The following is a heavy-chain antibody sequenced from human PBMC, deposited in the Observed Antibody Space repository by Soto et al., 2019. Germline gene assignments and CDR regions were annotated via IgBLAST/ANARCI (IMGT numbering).Heavy chain of an antibody. CDR3: PRVIGNSWLDS. CDR2: IKQDGSEK. V-gene: IGHV3-7*04. Sequence: GGSLRLSCAASGFTCSSFWMSWVRQAPGKGLEWVANIKQDGSEKYYVDSVKGRFTISRDNAKNSPSLQMNRLRAEDTPLYNCPRVIGNSWLDSGGQGTLVTVPS. J-gene: IGHJ5*01. CDR1: GFTCSSFW.